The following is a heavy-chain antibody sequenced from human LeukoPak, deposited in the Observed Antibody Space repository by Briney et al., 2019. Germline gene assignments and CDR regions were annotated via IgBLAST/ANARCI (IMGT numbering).Heavy chain of an antibody. CDR2: INPNSGGT. CDR3: ARGYDILTGSNFDY. Sequence: ASVKVSCKASGYTFTGYYMHWVRQAPGQGLEWKGWINPNSGGTNYAQKFQGRVTMTRDTSISTAYMELSRLRSDDTAVYYCARGYDILTGSNFDYWGQGTLVTVSS. V-gene: IGHV1-2*02. J-gene: IGHJ4*02. D-gene: IGHD3-9*01. CDR1: GYTFTGYY.